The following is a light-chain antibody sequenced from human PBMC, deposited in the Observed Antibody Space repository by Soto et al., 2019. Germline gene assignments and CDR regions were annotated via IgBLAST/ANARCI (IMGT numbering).Light chain of an antibody. Sequence: AIQLTQSPSSLSASVGDRVTITCRASQDIRGALAWYQQKPGKAPKMLIYDVSTLESGVPLRFSGSSSGTDFTLTISSLQPVDCATYYCQQFNSYPITLGQGTRLEIK. V-gene: IGKV1-13*02. CDR2: DVS. CDR1: QDIRGA. CDR3: QQFNSYPIT. J-gene: IGKJ5*01.